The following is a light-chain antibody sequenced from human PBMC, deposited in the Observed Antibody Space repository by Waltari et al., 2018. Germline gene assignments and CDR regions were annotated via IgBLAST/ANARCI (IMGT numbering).Light chain of an antibody. CDR3: MQPLQSPHT. Sequence: DIVMTQSPLSLSVTPGEPASISCRSSQSLLHTNGYDYLDWYVQKPGQSPKLLIYLGSNRASGVPERFSGSGSGTDFTLRISRVEAEDVGLYYCMQPLQSPHTFGQGTRLHIK. CDR2: LGS. CDR1: QSLLHTNGYDY. J-gene: IGKJ2*01. V-gene: IGKV2-28*01.